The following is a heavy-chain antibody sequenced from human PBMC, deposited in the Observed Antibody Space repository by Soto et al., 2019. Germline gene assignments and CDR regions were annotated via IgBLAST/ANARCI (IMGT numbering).Heavy chain of an antibody. V-gene: IGHV3-23*01. Sequence: EVHLLESGGGLVQPGGSLRLSCAASEFTFSIFDMSWVRQAPGKGLEWVSIISDSGDTTYYAGSVRGRLTMSRDNSNNTVYLQMDSLRAEDAAVYYCIKGGWLDYWGKGTLVTVYS. D-gene: IGHD5-12*01. CDR3: IKGGWLDY. J-gene: IGHJ4*02. CDR2: ISDSGDTT. CDR1: EFTFSIFD.